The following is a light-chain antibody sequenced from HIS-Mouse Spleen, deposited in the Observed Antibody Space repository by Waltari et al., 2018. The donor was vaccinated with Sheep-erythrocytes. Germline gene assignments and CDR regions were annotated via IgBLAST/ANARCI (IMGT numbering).Light chain of an antibody. V-gene: IGKV1-6*01. CDR3: LQDYNYPYT. CDR2: AAS. CDR1: KGIRND. J-gene: IGKJ2*01. Sequence: AIQMTQPPSSLSAAVGDRVTITCRESKGIRNDLGWYQQKPGNAPKLLIYAASSLQSGVPSRFSGSGSGTDFTITISSLQPEDFATYYCLQDYNYPYTFGQGTKLEIK.